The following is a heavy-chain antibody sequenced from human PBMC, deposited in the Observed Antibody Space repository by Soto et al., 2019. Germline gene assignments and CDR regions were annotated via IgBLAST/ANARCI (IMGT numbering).Heavy chain of an antibody. Sequence: KPSETLSLTCAVYGGSFSGYYWSWIRQPPGKGLEWIGEINHSGSTNYNPSLKSRVTISVDTSKNQFSLKLSSVTAADTAVYYCATGRTFRSGGSWGYFDYWGQGTLVTVSS. CDR3: ATGRTFRSGGSWGYFDY. D-gene: IGHD2-15*01. CDR2: INHSGST. CDR1: GGSFSGYY. V-gene: IGHV4-34*01. J-gene: IGHJ4*02.